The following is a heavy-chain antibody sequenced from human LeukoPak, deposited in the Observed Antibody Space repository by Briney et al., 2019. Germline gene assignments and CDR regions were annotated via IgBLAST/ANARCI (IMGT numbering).Heavy chain of an antibody. CDR1: GYTFNSYG. J-gene: IGHJ3*01. CDR3: ARDLASGCSGGSCYSS. CDR2: ISVYSDNA. V-gene: IGHV1-18*01. Sequence: ASVKVSCKASGYTFNSYGISWVRQAPGQGLEWMGWISVYSDNAYYAQKFQGRVTMTTDTSTSTAYMELRSLRSDDTAVYYCARDLASGCSGGSCYSSWGQGTMVTVSS. D-gene: IGHD2-15*01.